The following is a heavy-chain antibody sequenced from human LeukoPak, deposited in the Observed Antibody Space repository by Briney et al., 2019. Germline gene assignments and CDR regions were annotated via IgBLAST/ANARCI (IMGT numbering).Heavy chain of an antibody. CDR1: GFTFSSYA. Sequence: PGGSLRLSCAASGFTFSSYAMSWVRQAPGKGLEWVSAISGSGGSTYYADSVKGRFTISRDNSKNTLYLQMNSLRAEDTALYYCAKDISEVDTAWRGAFDIWGQGTMVTVSS. D-gene: IGHD5-18*01. CDR3: AKDISEVDTAWRGAFDI. J-gene: IGHJ3*02. V-gene: IGHV3-23*01. CDR2: ISGSGGST.